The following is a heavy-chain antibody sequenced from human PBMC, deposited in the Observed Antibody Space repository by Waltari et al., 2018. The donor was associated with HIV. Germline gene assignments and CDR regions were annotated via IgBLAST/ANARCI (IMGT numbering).Heavy chain of an antibody. V-gene: IGHV3-74*01. CDR2: MKADGTIT. CDR3: TRTLQDLYFFDE. Sequence: DVQLVESGGGLVQPGGSLRLSCGASGFIFDSYWMFWVRQAPGEGLVWGARMKADGTITTYADSVNGRFVSSRDNAKNTLFLQMNSLRGEDTAVYYCTRTLQDLYFFDEWGQGTLVTVSS. CDR1: GFIFDSYW. J-gene: IGHJ4*02. D-gene: IGHD1-1*01.